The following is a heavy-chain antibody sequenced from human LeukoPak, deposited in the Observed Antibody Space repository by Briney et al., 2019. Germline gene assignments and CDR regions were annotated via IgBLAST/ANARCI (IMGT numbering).Heavy chain of an antibody. CDR2: IIPIFGTA. J-gene: IGHJ4*02. CDR1: GYTFTGYY. V-gene: IGHV1-69*13. CDR3: ARDGVSGEMATIDFDY. Sequence: SVKVSCKASGYTFTGYYMHWVRQAPGQGLEWMGGIIPIFGTANYAQKFQGIVTITADESTSTAYMELSSLRSEDTAVYYCARDGVSGEMATIDFDYWGQGTLVTVSS. D-gene: IGHD5-24*01.